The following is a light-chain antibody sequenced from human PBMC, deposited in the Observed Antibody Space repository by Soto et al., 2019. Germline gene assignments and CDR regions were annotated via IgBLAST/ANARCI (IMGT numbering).Light chain of an antibody. CDR3: QHYGYSRWT. CDR1: LTGNNNY. J-gene: IGKJ1*01. Sequence: IVLTQSPGTLSLSPGERATLSCRASLTGNNNYLAWYQHKSGQAPRLLIYGVYTRATGIPDRFTGSGSGTEFTLTITRLEPEDSAVYFCQHYGYSRWTFGQGTKEDI. CDR2: GVY. V-gene: IGKV3-20*01.